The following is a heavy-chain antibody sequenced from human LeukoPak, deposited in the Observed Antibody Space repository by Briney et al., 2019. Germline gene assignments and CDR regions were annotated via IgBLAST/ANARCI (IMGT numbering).Heavy chain of an antibody. CDR2: IKQDGSEK. J-gene: IGHJ6*03. V-gene: IGHV3-7*01. D-gene: IGHD6-13*01. CDR3: ARVRAAGILIRHYYYMDV. CDR1: GFGFSRYW. Sequence: PGGSLRLSCAASGFGFSRYWMHWVRQAPGKGLEWVANIKQDGSEKYYVDSVKGRFTISRDNAKNSLYLQMNSLRAEDTAVYYCARVRAAGILIRHYYYMDVWGKGTTVTVSS.